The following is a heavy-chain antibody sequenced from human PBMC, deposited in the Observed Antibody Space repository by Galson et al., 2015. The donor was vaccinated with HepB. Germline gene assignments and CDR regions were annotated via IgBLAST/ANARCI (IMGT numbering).Heavy chain of an antibody. Sequence: SLRLSCAASGFTFSNAWMNWVRQAPGKGLEWVGRIKSKTDGGTTDYAAPVKGRFTISRDDSKSIAYLQMNSLKTEDTAVYYCTRDPPTTVTTFDFWGQGTLVTVSS. D-gene: IGHD4-17*01. J-gene: IGHJ4*02. CDR3: TRDPPTTVTTFDF. CDR2: IKSKTDGGTT. CDR1: GFTFSNAW. V-gene: IGHV3-15*07.